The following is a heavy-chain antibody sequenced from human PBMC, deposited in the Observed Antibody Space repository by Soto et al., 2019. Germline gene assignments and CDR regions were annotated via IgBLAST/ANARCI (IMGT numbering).Heavy chain of an antibody. CDR3: ARVVGALGPWFDP. CDR2: ISAYNYNT. V-gene: IGHV1-18*01. D-gene: IGHD1-26*01. J-gene: IGHJ5*02. CDR1: GYTFTSYG. Sequence: QVQLVQSGAEVKKPGASVKVSCKASGYTFTSYGLSWVRQAPGQGLEWMGRISAYNYNTNYAQKLQGRVTMTTDTATSTAYMELRSRRSDVPAVYYCARVVGALGPWFDPWGQGTLVTVSS.